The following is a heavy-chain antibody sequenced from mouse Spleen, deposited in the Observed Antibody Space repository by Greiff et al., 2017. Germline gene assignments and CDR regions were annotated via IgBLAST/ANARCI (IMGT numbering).Heavy chain of an antibody. D-gene: IGHD5-1*01. CDR1: GYTFTSYT. Sequence: VQLQQSGAELARPGASVKMSCKASGYTFTSYTMHWVKQRPGQGLEWIGYINPSSGYTNYNQKFKDKATLTADKSPSTAYMQLSSLTSEDSAVYYCARDLPEGYFDVWGAGTTVTVSS. J-gene: IGHJ1*01. V-gene: IGHV1-4*01. CDR3: ARDLPEGYFDV. CDR2: INPSSGYT.